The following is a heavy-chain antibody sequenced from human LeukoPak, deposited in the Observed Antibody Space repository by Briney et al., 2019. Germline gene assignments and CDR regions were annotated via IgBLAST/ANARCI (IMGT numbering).Heavy chain of an antibody. CDR3: ARGKGDTVTTSLFYYYYMDV. V-gene: IGHV4-4*07. CDR1: GGSISTYY. D-gene: IGHD4-17*01. CDR2: IYTTGST. Sequence: SETLSLTCTVSGGSISTYYWTWIRQPAGKGLEWIGRIYTTGSTNYNPSLKSRVTMSVDTSKNQFSLKLSSVTAADTAVYYCARGKGDTVTTSLFYYYYMDVWGKGTTVTVSS. J-gene: IGHJ6*03.